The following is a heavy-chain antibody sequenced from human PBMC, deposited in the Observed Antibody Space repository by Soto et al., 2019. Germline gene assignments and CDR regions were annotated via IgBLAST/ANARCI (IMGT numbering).Heavy chain of an antibody. CDR3: ARGFSTGPLDY. Sequence: QVQLQQWGAGLLKPSETLSLTCAVYGGSFSGYYWNWIRQPPGKGLEWIGEINHSGGSNYSPSLKIRVTMSLNTSKNQFSLKLSSVTAADTAVYYCARGFSTGPLDYWGQGTLVTVSS. V-gene: IGHV4-34*01. CDR1: GGSFSGYY. CDR2: INHSGGS. D-gene: IGHD2-2*01. J-gene: IGHJ4*02.